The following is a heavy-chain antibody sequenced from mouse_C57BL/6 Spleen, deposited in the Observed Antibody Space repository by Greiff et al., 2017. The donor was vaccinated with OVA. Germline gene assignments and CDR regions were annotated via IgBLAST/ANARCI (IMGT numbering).Heavy chain of an antibody. CDR1: GYTFTDYN. V-gene: IGHV1-18*01. Sequence: EVQRVESGPELVKPGASVKIPCKASGYTFTDYNMDWVKQSHGKSLEWIGDINPNNGGTIYNQKFKGKATLTVDKSSSTAYMELRSLTSEDTAVYYCAREDPNWDDWYFDVWGTGTTVTVSS. D-gene: IGHD4-1*01. J-gene: IGHJ1*03. CDR2: INPNNGGT. CDR3: AREDPNWDDWYFDV.